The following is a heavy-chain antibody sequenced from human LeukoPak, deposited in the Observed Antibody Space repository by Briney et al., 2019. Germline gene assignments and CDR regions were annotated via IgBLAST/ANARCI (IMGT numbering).Heavy chain of an antibody. Sequence: GGSLRLSCAASGFSVSSDHMSWVRQAPGKGLEWVSLSHSDSNIYYADSVKGRFTISRDDSKNTVYLQMNSLRAEDTAVYYCAKARGGDWGQGTLVTVSS. D-gene: IGHD3-10*01. CDR2: SHSDSNI. CDR3: AKARGGD. J-gene: IGHJ4*02. V-gene: IGHV3-53*01. CDR1: GFSVSSDH.